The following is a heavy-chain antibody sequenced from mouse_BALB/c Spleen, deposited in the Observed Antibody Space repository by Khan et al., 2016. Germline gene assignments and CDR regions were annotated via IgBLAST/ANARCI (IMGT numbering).Heavy chain of an antibody. D-gene: IGHD4-1*01. CDR3: AQLTGPRDAIDY. CDR2: IYPGAGDT. CDR1: GYAFSSYW. J-gene: IGHJ4*01. Sequence: QVQLQQSGAELVRPGSSVKISCKASGYAFSSYWMNWVKQRPGQGLEWIGQIYPGAGDTNYNGKFKGKATLTADKSSSTASMKLRSLTSEDSAVYFCAQLTGPRDAIDYWGQVVSVTVSS. V-gene: IGHV1-80*01.